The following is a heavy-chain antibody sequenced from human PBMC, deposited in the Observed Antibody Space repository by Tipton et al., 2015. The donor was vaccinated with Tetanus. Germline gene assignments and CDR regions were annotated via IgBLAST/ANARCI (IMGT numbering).Heavy chain of an antibody. Sequence: LVKPTQTLSLTCTVSGGSISSGGYYWSWIRQHPGKGLEWIGDFYFSGSTYYNPSLKTRVTISVDTSKNQFSLRLKSVTAADTAVYYCARDQARGARGWNYFDYWGQGTLVTVSS. D-gene: IGHD1-26*01. CDR1: GGSISSGGYY. CDR2: FYFSGST. CDR3: ARDQARGARGWNYFDY. J-gene: IGHJ4*02. V-gene: IGHV4-31*03.